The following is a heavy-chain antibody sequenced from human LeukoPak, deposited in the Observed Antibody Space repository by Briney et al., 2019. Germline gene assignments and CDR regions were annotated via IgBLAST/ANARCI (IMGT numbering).Heavy chain of an antibody. Sequence: ASVKVSCKASGYTFTNYYMHWVRQAPGQGLERMGIINPSGASTSYAQKFQGRATMTRDTSTSTVYMELSSLRSEDTAVYYCARARVVVTATPSDYWGQGTLVTVSS. J-gene: IGHJ4*02. D-gene: IGHD2-21*02. CDR3: ARARVVVTATPSDY. CDR2: INPSGAST. V-gene: IGHV1-46*01. CDR1: GYTFTNYY.